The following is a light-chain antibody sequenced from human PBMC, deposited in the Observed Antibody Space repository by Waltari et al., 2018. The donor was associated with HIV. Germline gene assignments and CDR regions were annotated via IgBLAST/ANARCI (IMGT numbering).Light chain of an antibody. J-gene: IGLJ3*02. Sequence: NFILTQTHSVSASPGETVIISCTRSSGRIASNDVHWFQQRPGAAPTTIIYEDNQRSSGIPDRFSGSIDTSSNSASLTISGLKTEDEADYYCQSFNDNHEWVFGGGTKVTVL. V-gene: IGLV6-57*03. CDR2: EDN. CDR3: QSFNDNHEWV. CDR1: SGRIASND.